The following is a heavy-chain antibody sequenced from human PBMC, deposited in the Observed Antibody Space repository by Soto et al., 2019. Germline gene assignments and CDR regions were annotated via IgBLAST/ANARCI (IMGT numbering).Heavy chain of an antibody. D-gene: IGHD1-20*01. CDR3: ARGITLPTPLDY. J-gene: IGHJ4*02. CDR1: GYTFTSYA. CDR2: TNAGNGNT. V-gene: IGHV1-3*01. Sequence: ASVRVSCKASGYTFTSYAMHWVRQAPGQRLEWMGWTNAGNGNTKYSQKFQGRVTITRDTSASTAYMELSSLSSEDTAVYYCARGITLPTPLDYWGQGTLVTVSS.